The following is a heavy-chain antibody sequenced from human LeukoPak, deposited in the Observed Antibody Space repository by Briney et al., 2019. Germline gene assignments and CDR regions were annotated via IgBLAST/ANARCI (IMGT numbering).Heavy chain of an antibody. V-gene: IGHV3-11*01. D-gene: IGHD3-22*01. Sequence: PGGSLRLSCAASGFTFSDYYMSWIRQAPGKGLEWVSYISSSGSTIYYADSVKGRFTISRDNAKNSLYLQMNSLRAEDTAVYYCARRPDYYDSSGYYLDNGMDVWGQGTTVTVSS. CDR2: ISSSGSTI. CDR3: ARRPDYYDSSGYYLDNGMDV. J-gene: IGHJ6*02. CDR1: GFTFSDYY.